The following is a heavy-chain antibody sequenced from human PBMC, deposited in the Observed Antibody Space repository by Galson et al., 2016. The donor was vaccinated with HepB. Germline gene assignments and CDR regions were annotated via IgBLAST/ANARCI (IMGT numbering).Heavy chain of an antibody. J-gene: IGHJ4*02. CDR2: IYSDGNI. CDR3: HGWGL. Sequence: SLRLSCAASGVNFNYMSWVRQAPGKRLEWFSVIYSDGNIYYADSVKGRFTISRDSFTNTFFLQMTSLRVDDTALYYCHGWGLWGQGTLVTVSS. CDR1: GVNFNY. V-gene: IGHV3-53*01. D-gene: IGHD1-26*01.